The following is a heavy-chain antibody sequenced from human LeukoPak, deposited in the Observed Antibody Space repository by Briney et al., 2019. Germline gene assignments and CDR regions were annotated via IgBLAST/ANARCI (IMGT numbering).Heavy chain of an antibody. Sequence: SETLSLTCAVYGGSFSGYYCSWIRQPPGKVLEWIGYIYYSGSTNYNPSLKSRVTISVDTSKNQFSLRLSSVTAADTAVYYCARVTGYMTEDYFDYWGQGTLITVSS. CDR3: ARVTGYMTEDYFDY. CDR1: GGSFSGYY. V-gene: IGHV4-59*01. D-gene: IGHD6-13*01. CDR2: IYYSGST. J-gene: IGHJ4*02.